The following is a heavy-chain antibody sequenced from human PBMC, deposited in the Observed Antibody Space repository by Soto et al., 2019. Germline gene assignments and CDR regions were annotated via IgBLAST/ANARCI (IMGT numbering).Heavy chain of an antibody. D-gene: IGHD2-2*01. Sequence: SETLSLTCTGSGGSISSYYWSGIRQPPGKGLEWIGYIYYSGSTNYNPSLKSRVTISVDTSKNQFSLKLSSVTAADTAVYYCASFRDCSSTSCYFDYWGQGTLVTVSS. CDR1: GGSISSYY. V-gene: IGHV4-59*01. J-gene: IGHJ4*02. CDR2: IYYSGST. CDR3: ASFRDCSSTSCYFDY.